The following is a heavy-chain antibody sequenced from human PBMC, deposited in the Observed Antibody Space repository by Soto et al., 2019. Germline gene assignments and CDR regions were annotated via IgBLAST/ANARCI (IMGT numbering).Heavy chain of an antibody. CDR1: GVTIRNSA. V-gene: IGHV1-58*02. CDR3: VLCTTTSCYGKFDY. Sequence: GATVKASCKSSGVTIRNSATQWMRQARGERLEWIGWIVVGSGNTNYAQKIQERVTIIRDMSTSTSYMELSSLTSEDTAVYYCVLCTTTSCYGKFDYWGQGTLVTVSS. D-gene: IGHD2-2*01. J-gene: IGHJ4*02. CDR2: IVVGSGNT.